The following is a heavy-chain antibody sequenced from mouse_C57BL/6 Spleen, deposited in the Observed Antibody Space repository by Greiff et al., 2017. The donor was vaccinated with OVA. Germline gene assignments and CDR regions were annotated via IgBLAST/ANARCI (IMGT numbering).Heavy chain of an antibody. D-gene: IGHD2-13*01. CDR3: ARDPGDYFDY. Sequence: EVKLQESGPGLVKPSQSLSLTCSVTGYSITSGYYWNWIRQFPGNKLEWMGYISYDGSNNYNPSLKNRISITRDTSKNQFFLKLNSVTTEDTATYYCARDPGDYFDYWGQGTTLTVSS. J-gene: IGHJ2*01. CDR1: GYSITSGYY. V-gene: IGHV3-6*01. CDR2: ISYDGSN.